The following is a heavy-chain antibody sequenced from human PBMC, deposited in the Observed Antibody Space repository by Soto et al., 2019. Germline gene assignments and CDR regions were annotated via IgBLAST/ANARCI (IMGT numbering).Heavy chain of an antibody. J-gene: IGHJ4*02. CDR3: ARARRGYTADE. CDR2: IKNKLNSYTV. Sequence: EILLVESGGGLVQPGGSLRLSCAASGFSFSDYYMDWVRQAPGMGLEWVARIKNKLNSYTVEYAASLEGRFTISRADSKNSVYLQMNSLKPEDTAVYFCARARRGYTADEWGQGTLVTVSS. D-gene: IGHD3-22*01. V-gene: IGHV3-72*01. CDR1: GFSFSDYY.